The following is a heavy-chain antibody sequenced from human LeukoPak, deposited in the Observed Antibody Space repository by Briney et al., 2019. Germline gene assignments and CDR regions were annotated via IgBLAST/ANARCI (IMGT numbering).Heavy chain of an antibody. CDR2: IYPRDGST. CDR1: GYTFTSNY. Sequence: SVKVSCKASGYTFTSNYIHWVRQAPGQGLEWMGMIYPRDGSTSYAQKFQGRVTVTRDTSTSTVHMELSGLRSEDTAVYYCARDQEGFDYWGQGTLVTVSA. CDR3: ARDQEGFDY. J-gene: IGHJ4*02. V-gene: IGHV1-46*01.